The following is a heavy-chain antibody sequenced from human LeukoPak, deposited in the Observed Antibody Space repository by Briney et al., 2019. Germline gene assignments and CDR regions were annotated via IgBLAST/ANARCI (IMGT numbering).Heavy chain of an antibody. CDR1: GGSISSGDYY. V-gene: IGHV4-30-4*01. J-gene: IGHJ4*02. CDR3: ARESYYGSGPRFDY. D-gene: IGHD3-10*01. Sequence: SETLSLTCTVSGGSISSGDYYWSWIRQPPGKGLEWIGYIYYSGSTYYNPPLKSRVTISVDTSKNQFSLKLSSVTAADTAVYYCARESYYGSGPRFDYWGQGTLVIVSS. CDR2: IYYSGST.